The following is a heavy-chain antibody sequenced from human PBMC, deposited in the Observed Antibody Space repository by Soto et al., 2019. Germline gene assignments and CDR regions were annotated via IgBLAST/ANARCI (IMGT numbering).Heavy chain of an antibody. J-gene: IGHJ4*02. V-gene: IGHV4-34*01. CDR3: ARGKVGSSSDY. CDR2: INHSGST. Sequence: QVQLQQWGAGLLKPSETLSLTCAVYGGSFSGYYWSWIRQPPGKGLEWIGEINHSGSTNYNPSLKSRVTISVDTSKYQFSLKLSSVTAADADVYYCARGKVGSSSDYWGQGTLVTVSS. CDR1: GGSFSGYY. D-gene: IGHD6-13*01.